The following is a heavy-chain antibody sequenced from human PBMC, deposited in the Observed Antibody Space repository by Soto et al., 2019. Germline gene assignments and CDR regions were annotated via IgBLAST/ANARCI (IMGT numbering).Heavy chain of an antibody. J-gene: IGHJ4*02. CDR1: GYTFTSYG. D-gene: IGHD1-26*01. CDR3: ARDLGGSYYAPVDY. Sequence: QVQLVQSGAEVKKPGASVKVSCKASGYTFTSYGISWVRQAPGQGLEWMGWISAYNGNTKYAQKFQGRVTMTTDTSTSPADMELRSLRSDDTAVYYCARDLGGSYYAPVDYWGQGTLVTVSS. V-gene: IGHV1-18*01. CDR2: ISAYNGNT.